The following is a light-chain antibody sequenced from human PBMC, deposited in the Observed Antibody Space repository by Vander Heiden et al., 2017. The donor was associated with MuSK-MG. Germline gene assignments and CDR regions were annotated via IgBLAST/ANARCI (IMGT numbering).Light chain of an antibody. V-gene: IGLV1-44*01. Sequence: QSVLTQPPSAYGTPGQRVTISCSGSSSNIGSNTVNWYQQLPGTAPKLIIYSNNQRPSGVPDRFSGSKSGTSASLAISGLQSEDEADYYCAAWDDSLNGPVFGGGTKLTVI. CDR2: SNN. CDR3: AAWDDSLNGPV. CDR1: SSNIGSNT. J-gene: IGLJ2*01.